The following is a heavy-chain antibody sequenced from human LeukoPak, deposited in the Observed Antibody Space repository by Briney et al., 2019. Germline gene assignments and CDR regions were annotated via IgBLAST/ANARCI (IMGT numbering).Heavy chain of an antibody. Sequence: GRSLRLSCAASGFTFSSYSMNWVRQAPGKGLEWVSSISSSSSYIYYADSVKGRFTISRDNAKNSLYLQMNSLRAEDTAVYYCARDGAVAGRIFFQHWGQGTLVTVSS. CDR1: GFTFSSYS. V-gene: IGHV3-21*01. D-gene: IGHD6-13*01. J-gene: IGHJ1*01. CDR2: ISSSSSYI. CDR3: ARDGAVAGRIFFQH.